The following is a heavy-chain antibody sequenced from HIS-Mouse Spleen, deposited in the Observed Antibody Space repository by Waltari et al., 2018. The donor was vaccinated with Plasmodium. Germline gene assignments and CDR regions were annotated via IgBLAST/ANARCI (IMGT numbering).Heavy chain of an antibody. CDR1: GFTFSSYW. V-gene: IGHV3-7*01. CDR2: IKQDGSEK. D-gene: IGHD7-27*01. Sequence: EVQLVESGGGLVQPGGSLRLSCAASGFTFSSYWMSWFRQAPGKGLEWVANIKQDGSEKYYVDSVKGRFTISRDNAKNSLYLQMNSLRAEDTAVYYCARLRRANWGMADAFDIWGQGTMVTVSS. CDR3: ARLRRANWGMADAFDI. J-gene: IGHJ3*02.